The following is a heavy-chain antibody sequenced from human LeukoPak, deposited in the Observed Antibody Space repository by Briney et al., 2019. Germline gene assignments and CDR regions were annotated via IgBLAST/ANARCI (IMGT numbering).Heavy chain of an antibody. CDR3: ARADGLRLVGATPREDYYYYYMDV. V-gene: IGHV1-46*03. CDR1: GYTFTSYY. Sequence: VASVKVSCKASGYTFTSYYMHWVRPAPGQGLEWMGIINPSGGSTSYAQKFQGRVTMTRDTSTSTVYMELSSLRSEDTAVYYCARADGLRLVGATPREDYYYYYMDVWGKGTTVTVSS. D-gene: IGHD1-26*01. J-gene: IGHJ6*03. CDR2: INPSGGST.